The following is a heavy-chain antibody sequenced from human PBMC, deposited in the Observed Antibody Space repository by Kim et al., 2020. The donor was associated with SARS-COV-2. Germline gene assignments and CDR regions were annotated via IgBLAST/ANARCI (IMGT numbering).Heavy chain of an antibody. Sequence: ASVKVSCKASGYTFTSYGISWVRQAPGQGLEWMGWISAYNGNTNYAQTLQGRVTMTTDTSTSTAYMELRSLRSDDTAVYYCARDLPVCSSTSCPNWFDPWGQGTLVTVSS. CDR2: ISAYNGNT. CDR1: GYTFTSYG. J-gene: IGHJ5*02. CDR3: ARDLPVCSSTSCPNWFDP. V-gene: IGHV1-18*01. D-gene: IGHD2-2*01.